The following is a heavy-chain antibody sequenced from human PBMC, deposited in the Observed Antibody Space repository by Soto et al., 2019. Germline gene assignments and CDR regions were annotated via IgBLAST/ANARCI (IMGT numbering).Heavy chain of an antibody. V-gene: IGHV1-69*02. CDR1: GGTFSSYT. D-gene: IGHD4-17*01. Sequence: ASVKVSCKASGGTFSSYTISWVRQAPGQGLEWMGRIIPILGIANYAQKFQGRVTITADKSTNTAYMELSRLRSEDTAVYYCATDKDDYGDYGIDYWGQGTLVTVSS. CDR2: IIPILGIA. J-gene: IGHJ4*02. CDR3: ATDKDDYGDYGIDY.